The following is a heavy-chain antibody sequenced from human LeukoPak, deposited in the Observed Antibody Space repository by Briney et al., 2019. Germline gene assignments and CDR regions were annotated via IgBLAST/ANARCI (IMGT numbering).Heavy chain of an antibody. Sequence: PSETLSLTCTVSGGSISSSSYYWGWIRQPPGKGLEWTGSIYYSGSTYYNPSLKSRVTISVDTSKNQFSLKLSSVTAADTAVYYCARHSDYGDYEIDYWGQGTLVTVSS. D-gene: IGHD4-17*01. J-gene: IGHJ4*02. CDR1: GGSISSSSYY. CDR2: IYYSGST. V-gene: IGHV4-39*01. CDR3: ARHSDYGDYEIDY.